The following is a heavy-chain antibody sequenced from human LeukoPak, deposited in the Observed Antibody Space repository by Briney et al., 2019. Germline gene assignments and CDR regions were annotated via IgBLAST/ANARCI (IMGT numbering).Heavy chain of an antibody. CDR3: ARDLEWLSISAYYYYGMDV. J-gene: IGHJ6*02. V-gene: IGHV3-30-3*01. Sequence: PGGSLRLSCAASGFTFSSYCMYWVRQAPGKGLEWVAVISYDGSNKYYADSVKGRFTISRDNSKNTLYLQMNSLRAEETAVYYCARDLEWLSISAYYYYGMDVWGQGTAVTVSS. CDR1: GFTFSSYC. CDR2: ISYDGSNK. D-gene: IGHD3-3*01.